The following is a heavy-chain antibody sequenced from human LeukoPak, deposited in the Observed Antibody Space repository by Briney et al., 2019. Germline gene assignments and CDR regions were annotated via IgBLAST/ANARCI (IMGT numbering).Heavy chain of an antibody. CDR3: AKACYYGSGNQFDY. J-gene: IGHJ4*02. D-gene: IGHD3-10*01. Sequence: SETLSLTCTVSGGSISSYYWSWIRQPPGKGLEWIGYIYYSGSTNYNPSLKSRVTISVDTSKNQFSLKLSSVTAADTAVYYCAKACYYGSGNQFDYWGQGTLVTVSS. V-gene: IGHV4-59*08. CDR1: GGSISSYY. CDR2: IYYSGST.